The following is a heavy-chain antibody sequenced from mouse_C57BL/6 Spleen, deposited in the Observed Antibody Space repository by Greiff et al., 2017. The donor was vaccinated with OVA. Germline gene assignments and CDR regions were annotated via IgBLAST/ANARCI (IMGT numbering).Heavy chain of an antibody. CDR3: ARAYGSSSWYFDV. V-gene: IGHV5-17*01. Sequence: EVKVVESGGGLVKPGGSLKLSCAASGFTFSDYGMHWVRQAPEKGLEWVAYISSGSSTIYYADTVKGRFTISRDNAKNTLFLQMTSLRSEDTAMYYCARAYGSSSWYFDVWGTGTTVTVSS. D-gene: IGHD1-1*01. CDR1: GFTFSDYG. J-gene: IGHJ1*03. CDR2: ISSGSSTI.